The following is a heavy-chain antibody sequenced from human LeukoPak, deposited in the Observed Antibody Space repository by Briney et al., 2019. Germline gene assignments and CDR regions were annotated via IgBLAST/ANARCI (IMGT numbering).Heavy chain of an antibody. J-gene: IGHJ6*02. V-gene: IGHV6-1*01. CDR3: ARDFYPATVTTYYGMDV. Sequence: SQTLSLTCAISGDSVSSNSAAWNWIRQSPSRGLEWLGRTYYRSKWYNDYAVSVKRRITINPDTSKNQFSLQLNSVTPEDTAVYYCARDFYPATVTTYYGMDVWGQGTTVTVSS. CDR1: GDSVSSNSAA. CDR2: TYYRSKWYN. D-gene: IGHD4-17*01.